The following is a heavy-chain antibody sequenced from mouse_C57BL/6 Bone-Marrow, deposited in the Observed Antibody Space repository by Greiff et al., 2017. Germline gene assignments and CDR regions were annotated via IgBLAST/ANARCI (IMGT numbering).Heavy chain of an antibody. Sequence: QVQLQQSGAELVRPGASVKLSCKASGYTFTDYYINWVKQRPGQGLEWIARIYPGSGNTYYNEKFKGKATLTAEKSSSTAYMQLSSLTSEDSAVYFCAREKYYYAMGYWGQGTSVTVSS. V-gene: IGHV1-76*01. J-gene: IGHJ4*01. CDR1: GYTFTDYY. CDR2: IYPGSGNT. CDR3: AREKYYYAMGY.